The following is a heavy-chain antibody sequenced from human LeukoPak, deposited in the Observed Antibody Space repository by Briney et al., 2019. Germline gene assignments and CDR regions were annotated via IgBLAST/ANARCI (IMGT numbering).Heavy chain of an antibody. CDR2: AYYLSKWFH. Sequence: PSQTLSLTCSISGDSVSREGDAWVWIRQSPSRGLEWLGRAYYLSKWFHDYTVSVQGRIIITLDTSKNHFSLKLSSVTAADTAVYYCARAIAVAGTPGYYFDYWGQGTLVTVSS. CDR1: GDSVSREGDA. D-gene: IGHD6-19*01. V-gene: IGHV6-1*01. CDR3: ARAIAVAGTPGYYFDY. J-gene: IGHJ4*02.